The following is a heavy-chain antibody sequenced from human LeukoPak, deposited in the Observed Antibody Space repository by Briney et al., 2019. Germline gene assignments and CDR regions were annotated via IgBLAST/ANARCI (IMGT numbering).Heavy chain of an antibody. CDR2: ISSSGGTI. CDR1: GFTFSSYE. D-gene: IGHD3-22*01. J-gene: IGHJ4*02. CDR3: AKVRYYYDSSGYFDY. Sequence: PGGSLRLSCAASGFTFSSYEMNWVRQAPGKGLEWVSYISSSGGTIYYADSVKGRFTISRDNSKNTLYLQMNSLRAEDTAVYYCAKVRYYYDSSGYFDYWGQGTLVTVSS. V-gene: IGHV3-48*03.